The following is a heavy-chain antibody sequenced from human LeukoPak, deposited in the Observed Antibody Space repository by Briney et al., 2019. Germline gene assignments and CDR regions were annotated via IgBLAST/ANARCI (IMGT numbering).Heavy chain of an antibody. J-gene: IGHJ4*02. V-gene: IGHV3-23*01. CDR2: ISPNGVIT. CDR1: GFTFSSHG. CDR3: AKDDAWLQYGN. D-gene: IGHD5-24*01. Sequence: GGSLSLSCAASGFTFSSHGMNWVRQAPGKRLEWVSGISPNGVITYYADSVKRRFTIYRDNSKGTVYLQMNSLRPEDTAVYYCAKDDAWLQYGNWGRGTLVTVSS.